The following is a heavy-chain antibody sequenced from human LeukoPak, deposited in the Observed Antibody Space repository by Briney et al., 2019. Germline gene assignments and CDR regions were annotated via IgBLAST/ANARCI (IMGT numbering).Heavy chain of an antibody. Sequence: SETLSLTCAVSGGSISSGGYSWSWIRQPPGKGLEWIGYIYHSGSTYYNPSLKSRVTISVDRSKNQFSLKLSPVTAADTAVYYCARAGSGRTYAFDIWGQGTMVTVSS. J-gene: IGHJ3*02. CDR3: ARAGSGRTYAFDI. CDR1: GGSISSGGYS. CDR2: IYHSGST. D-gene: IGHD3-10*01. V-gene: IGHV4-30-2*01.